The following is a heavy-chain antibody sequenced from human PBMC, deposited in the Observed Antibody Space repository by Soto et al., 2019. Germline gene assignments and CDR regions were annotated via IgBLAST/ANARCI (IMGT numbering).Heavy chain of an antibody. CDR3: AKDQRPTERIGGAFDI. Sequence: GGSLRLSCAASGFTFSSYAMSWVRQAPGKGLEWVSAISGSGGGTYYADSVKGRFTISRDNSKNTLYLQMNSLRAEDTAVYYCAKDQRPTERIGGAFDIWGQGTLVTVSS. CDR1: GFTFSSYA. J-gene: IGHJ3*02. CDR2: ISGSGGGT. D-gene: IGHD6-25*01. V-gene: IGHV3-23*01.